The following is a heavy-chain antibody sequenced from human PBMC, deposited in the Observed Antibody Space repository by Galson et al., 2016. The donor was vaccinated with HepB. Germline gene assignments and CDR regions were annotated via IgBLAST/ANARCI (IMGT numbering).Heavy chain of an antibody. D-gene: IGHD2-21*01. CDR3: THSIVGLMDV. Sequence: PALVKPTQTLTLTCTFSGFSLSIDGVGVGWIRQPPGKALEWLAVIYWDDDKRYSPSLKSRLTITKDTSKNQVVLTMTNMDPVDTATYYCTHSIVGLMDVWGQGTTVTVFS. CDR2: IYWDDDK. J-gene: IGHJ6*02. CDR1: GFSLSIDGVG. V-gene: IGHV2-5*02.